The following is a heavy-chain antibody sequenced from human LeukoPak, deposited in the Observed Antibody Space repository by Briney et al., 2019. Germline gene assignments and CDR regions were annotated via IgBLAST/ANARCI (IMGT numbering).Heavy chain of an antibody. V-gene: IGHV3-30*18. CDR1: RFPFSSYG. CDR2: ISYDGSNK. D-gene: IGHD5-18*01. CDR3: AKGELGLWFDY. J-gene: IGHJ4*02. Sequence: PGSSLRLYCAPSRFPFSSYGKQWVRQAPGKGREGVALISYDGSNKYYADSVKGRFTISRDNSKNTLYLQMNSLRAEDTAVYYCAKGELGLWFDYRGQGTLVTVSS.